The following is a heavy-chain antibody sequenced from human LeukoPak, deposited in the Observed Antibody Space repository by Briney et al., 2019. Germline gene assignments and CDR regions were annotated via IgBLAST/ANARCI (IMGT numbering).Heavy chain of an antibody. D-gene: IGHD3-22*01. Sequence: GASVKVSCKASGYAFTGYYMHWVRQAPGQGLEWMGWINPNSGGTNYAQKFQGRVTMTRDTSISTAYMELSRLRSDDTAVYYCARVGGYYYDHRVYSYAFDIWAKGQWSPSLQ. CDR1: GYAFTGYY. V-gene: IGHV1-2*02. CDR2: INPNSGGT. J-gene: IGHJ3*02. CDR3: ARVGGYYYDHRVYSYAFDI.